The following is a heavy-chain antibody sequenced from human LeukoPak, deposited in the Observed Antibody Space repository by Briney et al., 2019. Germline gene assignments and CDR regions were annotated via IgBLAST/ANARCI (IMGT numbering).Heavy chain of an antibody. J-gene: IGHJ4*03. CDR1: GYTFTSYY. CDR3: ARGSGKWELLAALDY. Sequence: GASVKVSCKASGYTFTSYYMHWVRQAPGQGLEWMGIINPSGGSTSYAQKFQGRVTMTRDTSTSTVYMELSSLRSEDTAVYYCARGSGKWELLAALDYWGQGTTVTVSS. V-gene: IGHV1-46*01. CDR2: INPSGGST. D-gene: IGHD1-26*01.